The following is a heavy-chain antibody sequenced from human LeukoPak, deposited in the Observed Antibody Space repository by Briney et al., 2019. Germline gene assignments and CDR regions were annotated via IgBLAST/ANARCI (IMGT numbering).Heavy chain of an antibody. Sequence: GGSLRLSCAASGFTFSDYYMSWIRQAPGKGLEWVSYISSSGSTIYYADSVKGRFTVSRDNAKNSLYLQMNSLRAEDTAVYYCARARDYDFLQDYWGQGTLVTVSS. CDR1: GFTFSDYY. CDR3: ARARDYDFLQDY. D-gene: IGHD3-3*01. V-gene: IGHV3-11*01. J-gene: IGHJ4*02. CDR2: ISSSGSTI.